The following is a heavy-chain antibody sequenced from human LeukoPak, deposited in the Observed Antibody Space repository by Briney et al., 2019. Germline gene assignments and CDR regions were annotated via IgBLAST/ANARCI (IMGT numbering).Heavy chain of an antibody. J-gene: IGHJ4*02. CDR3: ASTYSYGSGYFDY. V-gene: IGHV4-59*01. CDR2: IYYSGST. Sequence: PSETLSLTCTVSGGSISSYYWSWIRQPPGKGLEWIGYIYYSGSTNYNPSLKSRVTISVDTSKNQFSLKLSSVTAADTAVYYCASTYSYGSGYFDYWGQGTQVTVSS. CDR1: GGSISSYY. D-gene: IGHD5-18*01.